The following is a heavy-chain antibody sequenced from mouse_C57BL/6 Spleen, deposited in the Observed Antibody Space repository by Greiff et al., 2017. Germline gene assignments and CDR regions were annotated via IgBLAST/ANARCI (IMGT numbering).Heavy chain of an antibody. Sequence: EVKLVESEGGLVQPGSSMKLSCTASGFTFSDYYMAWVRQVPEKGLEWVANINYDGSSTYYLDSLKSRFIISRDNAKNILYLQMSSLKSEDTATYYCAREAGGHFDYWGQGTTLTVSS. CDR3: AREAGGHFDY. J-gene: IGHJ2*01. CDR2: INYDGSST. D-gene: IGHD3-1*01. V-gene: IGHV5-16*01. CDR1: GFTFSDYY.